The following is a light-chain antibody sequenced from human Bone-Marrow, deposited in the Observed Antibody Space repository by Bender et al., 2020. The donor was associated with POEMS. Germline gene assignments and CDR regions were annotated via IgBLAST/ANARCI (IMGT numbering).Light chain of an antibody. Sequence: NFMLTQPHSVSESPGKTVTISCTRSSGSIASNYLQWFQQRPGSAPTTIIYQNAERPSGVPDRFSGSIDSSSNSASLSISGLKTEDEADYYCQSYDSNNHWVFGGGTKLTVL. CDR1: SGSIASNY. CDR2: QNA. CDR3: QSYDSNNHWV. V-gene: IGLV6-57*03. J-gene: IGLJ3*02.